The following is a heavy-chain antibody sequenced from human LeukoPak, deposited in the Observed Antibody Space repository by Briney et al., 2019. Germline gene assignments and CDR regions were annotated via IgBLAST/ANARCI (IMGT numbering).Heavy chain of an antibody. CDR1: GGSISGTDLY. CDR3: EKDSHLYV. D-gene: IGHD2-15*01. Sequence: PSETLSLTCTVSGGSISGTDLYWGWLRQLPGKGLEWIGNMHSTGNSFCNPSLKTRVTISINTSKNQFSRKLRSVTAEDMAVYYCEKDSHLYVWGHGTTVTVA. J-gene: IGHJ6*01. V-gene: IGHV4-39*01. CDR2: MHSTGNS.